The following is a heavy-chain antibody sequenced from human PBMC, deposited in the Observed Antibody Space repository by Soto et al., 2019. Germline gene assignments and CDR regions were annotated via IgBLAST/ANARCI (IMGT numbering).Heavy chain of an antibody. CDR1: GFTFDNYA. CDR2: ITWNSGRI. D-gene: IGHD3-3*01. Sequence: ESGGGLEQPGRSLRLSCEASGFTFDNYAMHWVRQAPGKGLEWVSSITWNSGRIVYADSVKGRFTISRDNAKNSLYLQMNSLRTEDTALYYCAKDSTIFGVVSHKAFDIWGQGTMVTVSS. V-gene: IGHV3-9*01. CDR3: AKDSTIFGVVSHKAFDI. J-gene: IGHJ3*02.